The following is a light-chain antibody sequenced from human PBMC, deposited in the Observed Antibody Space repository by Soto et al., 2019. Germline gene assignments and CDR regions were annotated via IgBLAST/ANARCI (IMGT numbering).Light chain of an antibody. Sequence: DIQMTQSPSTLSASVGDRVTITCRASQSISSWLAWYQQKPGKAPKLLIYDASSLERGVTSRFSGSGSWTEFTLTISSLQPDDFATYYCQQYNSYSYTFGQGTKLEIK. CDR2: DAS. J-gene: IGKJ2*01. CDR1: QSISSW. CDR3: QQYNSYSYT. V-gene: IGKV1-5*01.